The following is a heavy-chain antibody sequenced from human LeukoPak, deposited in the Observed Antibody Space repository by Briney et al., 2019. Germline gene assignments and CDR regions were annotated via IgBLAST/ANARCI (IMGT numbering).Heavy chain of an antibody. CDR2: ISYDGSNK. CDR1: GFTFSSYA. Sequence: PGGSLRLSCAASGFTFSSYAMPWVRQAPGKGLEWVAVISYDGSNKYYADSVKGRFTISRDNSKNTLYLQMNSLRAEDTAVYYCAREGMNYYDSSGWFDYWGQGTLVTVSS. CDR3: AREGMNYYDSSGWFDY. V-gene: IGHV3-30-3*01. J-gene: IGHJ4*02. D-gene: IGHD3-22*01.